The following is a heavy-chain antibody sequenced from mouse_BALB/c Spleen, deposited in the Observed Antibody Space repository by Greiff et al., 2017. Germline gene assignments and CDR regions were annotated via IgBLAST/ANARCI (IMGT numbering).Heavy chain of an antibody. CDR3: ARVYYRYYFDY. V-gene: IGHV7-3*02. Sequence: EVQLVESGGGLVQPGGSLRLSCATSGFTFTDYYMSWVRQPPGKALEWLGFIRNKANGYTTEYSASVKGRFTISRDNSQSILYLQMNTLRAEDSATYYCARVYYRYYFDYWGQGTTLTVSS. J-gene: IGHJ2*01. CDR1: GFTFTDYY. D-gene: IGHD2-14*01. CDR2: IRNKANGYTT.